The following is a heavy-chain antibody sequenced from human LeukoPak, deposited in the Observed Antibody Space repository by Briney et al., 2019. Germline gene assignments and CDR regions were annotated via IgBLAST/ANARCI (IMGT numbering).Heavy chain of an antibody. Sequence: PSVKVSCKASGYTFTSYGINWVRQPTGQGHEWMGWMSPNSGNTGYAQQFQGRVTMTRTASMSTAYIDLNSLRSDDTAVYYCARGGGSTWTQRGYFQHWGQGTLVTVSS. V-gene: IGHV1-8*02. CDR2: MSPNSGNT. CDR3: ARGGGSTWTQRGYFQH. CDR1: GYTFTSYG. D-gene: IGHD6-13*01. J-gene: IGHJ1*01.